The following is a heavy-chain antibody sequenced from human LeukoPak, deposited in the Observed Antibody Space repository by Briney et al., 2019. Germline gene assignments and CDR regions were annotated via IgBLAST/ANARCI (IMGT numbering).Heavy chain of an antibody. J-gene: IGHJ4*02. CDR1: GFTFSDYY. CDR3: ARDGGSSWYFDY. D-gene: IGHD6-13*01. V-gene: IGHV3-11*04. CDR2: ISSSGNTT. Sequence: GGSLRLSCAASGFTFSDYYMSWIRQAPGKGLKWVSYISSSGNTTYHADSVKGRFTISRDNAKNSLYLQMSSLRAEDTAVYYCARDGGSSWYFDYWGQGTLVTVSS.